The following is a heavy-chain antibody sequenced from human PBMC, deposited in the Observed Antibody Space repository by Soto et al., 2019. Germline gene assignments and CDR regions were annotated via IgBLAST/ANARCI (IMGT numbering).Heavy chain of an antibody. V-gene: IGHV4-34*01. D-gene: IGHD4-17*01. CDR1: GGSFSGYY. CDR2: INHSGST. Sequence: QVQLQQWGAGLLKPSETLSLTCAVYGGSFSGYYWSWIRQPPGKGLEWIGEINHSGSTNYNPSLKSRVTISVDTSKNQFSLKLSSVPAADTAVYYCARAGWTTVTTARFDYWGQGTLVTVSS. J-gene: IGHJ4*02. CDR3: ARAGWTTVTTARFDY.